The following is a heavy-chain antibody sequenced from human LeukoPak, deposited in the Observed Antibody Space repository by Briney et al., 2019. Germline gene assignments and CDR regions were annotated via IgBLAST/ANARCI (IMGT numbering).Heavy chain of an antibody. CDR1: GGTFSSYG. Sequence: ASVKVSCKASGGTFSSYGISWVRQAPGQGLEWMGWISAYNGNTNYAQKLQGRVTMTTDTSTSTAYMELRSLRSDDTAVYYCARPYYDSSAPPYDYWGQGTLVTVSS. J-gene: IGHJ4*02. D-gene: IGHD3-22*01. CDR2: ISAYNGNT. V-gene: IGHV1-18*01. CDR3: ARPYYDSSAPPYDY.